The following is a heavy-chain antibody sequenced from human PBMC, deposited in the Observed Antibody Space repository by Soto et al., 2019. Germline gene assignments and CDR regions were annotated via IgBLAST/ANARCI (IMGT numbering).Heavy chain of an antibody. J-gene: IGHJ6*02. CDR2: ISSSSTI. V-gene: IGHV3-48*02. CDR1: GFTFSSYS. CDR3: ASIDTAMDPYYYYGMDV. Sequence: EVQLVESGGGLVQPGGSLRLSCAASGFTFSSYSMNWVRQAPGKGLEWVSYISSSSTIYYADSVKGRFTISRDNAKNSLYLQMNSLRDEDTAVYYCASIDTAMDPYYYYGMDVWGQGTTVTVSS. D-gene: IGHD5-18*01.